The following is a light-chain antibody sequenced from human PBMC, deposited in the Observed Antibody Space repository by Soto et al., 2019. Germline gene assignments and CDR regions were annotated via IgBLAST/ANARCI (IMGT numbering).Light chain of an antibody. J-gene: IGLJ1*01. CDR2: EVS. Sequence: QSALTQPASVSGSPGQSITISCTGTSSDVGTYNYVSWYQLHPGKAPKLMVYEVSNRPSGVSNRFSGSKSGNTASLTISGLQAEDEADYYCSSYTSSNTYVFGTGTKVTVL. V-gene: IGLV2-14*01. CDR3: SSYTSSNTYV. CDR1: SSDVGTYNY.